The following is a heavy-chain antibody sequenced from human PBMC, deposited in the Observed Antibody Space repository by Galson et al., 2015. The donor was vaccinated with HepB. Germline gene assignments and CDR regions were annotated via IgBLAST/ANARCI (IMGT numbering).Heavy chain of an antibody. V-gene: IGHV1-3*01. D-gene: IGHD5-12*01. CDR2: LNAANGDT. J-gene: IGHJ4*02. CDR3: ARSMSGYGYQDY. CDR1: GYTFTNYG. Sequence: SVKVSCKASGYTFTNYGIHWVRQAPGQRLEFMAWLNAANGDTEYSQKFQGRVTITRDTSASTAYMELSNLRSEDTAVYYCARSMSGYGYQDYWGQGTLVTVSS.